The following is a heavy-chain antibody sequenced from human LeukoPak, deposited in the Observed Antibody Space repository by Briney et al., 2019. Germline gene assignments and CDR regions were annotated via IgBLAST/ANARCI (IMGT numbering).Heavy chain of an antibody. V-gene: IGHV1-69*05. Sequence: ASVKVSCKASGGTFSSYAISWVRQAPGQGLEWMGGIIPIFGTANYAQKFQGRVTITTDESTSTAYMELSSLRSEDTAVYYCAREKYYYDSSGYSHFSACDIWGQGTMVTVSS. D-gene: IGHD3-22*01. CDR3: AREKYYYDSSGYSHFSACDI. CDR2: IIPIFGTA. J-gene: IGHJ3*02. CDR1: GGTFSSYA.